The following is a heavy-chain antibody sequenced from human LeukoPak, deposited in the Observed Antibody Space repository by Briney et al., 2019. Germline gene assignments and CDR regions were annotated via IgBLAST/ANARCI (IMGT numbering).Heavy chain of an antibody. CDR3: ARRLDGGFDY. V-gene: IGHV4-59*08. D-gene: IGHD3-16*01. CDR2: MYYSGGT. Sequence: SETLSLTCTVSGGSISSYYCSWIRQPPGKGLEWIGYMYYSGGTNYNPSLKSRVTISVDTSKNQFSLKLSSVTAADTAVYYCARRLDGGFDYWGQGTLVTVSS. J-gene: IGHJ4*02. CDR1: GGSISSYY.